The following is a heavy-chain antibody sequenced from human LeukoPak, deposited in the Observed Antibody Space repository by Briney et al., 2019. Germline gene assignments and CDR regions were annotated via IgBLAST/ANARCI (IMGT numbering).Heavy chain of an antibody. CDR1: GFTFSSYW. V-gene: IGHV3-7*01. CDR2: IKQDGSEK. D-gene: IGHD3-22*01. J-gene: IGHJ4*02. Sequence: PGGSLRLSCAASGFTFSSYWMSWVRQAPGKGLERVANIKQDGSEKYYVDSVKGRFTISRDNAKNSLYLQMNSLRAEDTAVYYCAREAYYYDSSGSAFDYWGQGTLVTVSS. CDR3: AREAYYYDSSGSAFDY.